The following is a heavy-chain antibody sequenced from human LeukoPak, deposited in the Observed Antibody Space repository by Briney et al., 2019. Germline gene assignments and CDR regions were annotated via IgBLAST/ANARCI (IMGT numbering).Heavy chain of an antibody. D-gene: IGHD2-8*02. V-gene: IGHV3-64D*06. CDR1: GFTFSSYA. Sequence: GGSLRLSCSASGFTFSSYAMHWVRQAPGKGLEDVSAITDNGGNTFYADSVKGRFTIFRDNSKNTLFHQMTSLRVEDTAVYHCVKVFSPKCTGASCRYWYFGLWGRGTLVTVSS. J-gene: IGHJ2*01. CDR2: ITDNGGNT. CDR3: VKVFSPKCTGASCRYWYFGL.